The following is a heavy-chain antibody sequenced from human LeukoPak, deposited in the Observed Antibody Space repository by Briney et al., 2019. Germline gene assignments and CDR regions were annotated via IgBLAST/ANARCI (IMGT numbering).Heavy chain of an antibody. Sequence: ASVKVSCKVSGYKITELSIHWVRQAPGKGLEWVGGFDPEDGETIYAQKFQGRVTMTEDTSTDTAYMELSSLRSEDTAVYYCATAYYYDSSGYKNWFDPWGQGTLVTVSS. V-gene: IGHV1-24*01. CDR2: FDPEDGET. CDR3: ATAYYYDSSGYKNWFDP. J-gene: IGHJ5*02. CDR1: GYKITELS. D-gene: IGHD3-22*01.